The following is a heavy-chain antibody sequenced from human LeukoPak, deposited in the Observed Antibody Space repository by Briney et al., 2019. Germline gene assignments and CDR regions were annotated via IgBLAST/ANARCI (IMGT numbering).Heavy chain of an antibody. V-gene: IGHV3-30*03. CDR2: ISYDGSNK. CDR1: GFTFSSYG. CDR3: ARGLMDYFYGLDV. J-gene: IGHJ6*02. D-gene: IGHD3-10*01. Sequence: PGGSLGLSCAASGFTFSSYGMHWVRQAPGKGLEWLTLISYDGSNKYYADSVKGRFTISRDNSKDTLYLQMNSLSPDDTAVYYCARGLMDYFYGLDVWGQGTSVTVSS.